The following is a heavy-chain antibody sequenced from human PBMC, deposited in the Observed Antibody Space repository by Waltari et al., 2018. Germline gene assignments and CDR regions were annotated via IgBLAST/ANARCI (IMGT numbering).Heavy chain of an antibody. J-gene: IGHJ4*02. Sequence: QVQLVESGGGVVQPGRSLRLSCAASGFTFSSYGMHWVRQAPGKGLEWVAVIWYDGSNKYYADSVKGRFTISRDNSKNTLYLQMNSLRAEDTAVYYCAKENGYSYGFFDYWGQGTLVTVSS. CDR3: AKENGYSYGFFDY. CDR2: IWYDGSNK. CDR1: GFTFSSYG. V-gene: IGHV3-33*06. D-gene: IGHD5-18*01.